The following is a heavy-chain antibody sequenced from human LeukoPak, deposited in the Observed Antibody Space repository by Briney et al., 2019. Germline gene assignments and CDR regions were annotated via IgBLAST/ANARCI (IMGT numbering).Heavy chain of an antibody. CDR1: GGTFSSYA. D-gene: IGHD2-15*01. Sequence: SVKVSCKASGGTFSSYAISWVRQAPGQGLEWMGRIIPIFGPANYAQKFQGRVKITTDESTSTAYMELSSLRSEDTAVYYCARDTLTVVAVTYFDYWGQGTLVTVSS. CDR3: ARDTLTVVAVTYFDY. V-gene: IGHV1-69*05. CDR2: IIPIFGPA. J-gene: IGHJ4*02.